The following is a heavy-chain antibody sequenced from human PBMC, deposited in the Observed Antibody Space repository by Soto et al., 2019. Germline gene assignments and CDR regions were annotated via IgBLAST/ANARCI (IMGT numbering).Heavy chain of an antibody. D-gene: IGHD5-18*01. CDR3: AKEAGGGAAMVTSYFDY. J-gene: IGHJ4*02. Sequence: GGSLRLSCAASGITFSNYVLSWVRQAPGKGLEWVSSISGSGTSTYYADSVKGRFTISRDTSKSTLYLHMSSLRADDTAIYYCAKEAGGGAAMVTSYFDYWGQGT. V-gene: IGHV3-23*01. CDR1: GITFSNYV. CDR2: ISGSGTST.